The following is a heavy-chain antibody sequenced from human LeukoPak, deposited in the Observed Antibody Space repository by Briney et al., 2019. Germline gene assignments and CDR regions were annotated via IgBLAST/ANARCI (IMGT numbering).Heavy chain of an antibody. Sequence: SETLSLTCTVSGYSISNGHYWGWIRQPPGKGLEWIGSISHTGSSYYNPSLKSRVTISVDTSKNQFSLKLSSVTAADTAVYYCARVYYSNSYDYWYFDLWGRGTLVTVSS. CDR3: ARVYYSNSYDYWYFDL. D-gene: IGHD6-13*01. CDR2: ISHTGSS. J-gene: IGHJ2*01. V-gene: IGHV4-38-2*02. CDR1: GYSISNGHY.